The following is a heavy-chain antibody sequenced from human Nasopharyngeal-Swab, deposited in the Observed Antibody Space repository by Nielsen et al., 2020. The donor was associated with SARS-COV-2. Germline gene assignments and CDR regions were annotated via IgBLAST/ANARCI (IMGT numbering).Heavy chain of an antibody. J-gene: IGHJ6*02. CDR3: ARDFYGPGSYYNAYGMDV. V-gene: IGHV3-7*01. D-gene: IGHD3-10*01. Sequence: GRQAPGKGLEWVANTKQDGSEKYYVDSVKGRFTISRDNAKNSLYLQMNSLRAEDTAVYYCARDFYGPGSYYNAYGMDVWGQGTTVTVSS. CDR2: TKQDGSEK.